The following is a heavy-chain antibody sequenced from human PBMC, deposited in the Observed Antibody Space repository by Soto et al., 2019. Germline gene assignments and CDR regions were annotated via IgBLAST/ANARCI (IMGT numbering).Heavy chain of an antibody. V-gene: IGHV1-2*02. CDR2: INPNSGGT. Sequence: ASVKVSCKASGYTFSGYYIHWLRQAPGQGLEWMGWINPNSGGTNYAQKFQGRVTVTRDTPTSTAYMELSRLTSDDTAVYYRARSLTEGYCTITGCYTRPLYGMDVWGQGTTVTVSS. D-gene: IGHD2-2*02. J-gene: IGHJ6*02. CDR3: ARSLTEGYCTITGCYTRPLYGMDV. CDR1: GYTFSGYY.